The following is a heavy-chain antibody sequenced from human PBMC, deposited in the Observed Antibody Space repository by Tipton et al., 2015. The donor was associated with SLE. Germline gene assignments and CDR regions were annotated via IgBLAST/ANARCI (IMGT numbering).Heavy chain of an antibody. D-gene: IGHD2-8*01. Sequence: TLSLTCTVSGGSISSHFWNWVRQPPGKGLEWIGYVYYSGSTNYNPSLKSRVTMLVDTSKNQFSLKMTSVTAADTAVYYCARDRAIGLNDYYCYVMDVWGQGTTVTVSS. CDR1: GGSISSHF. CDR3: ARDRAIGLNDYYCYVMDV. V-gene: IGHV4-59*11. CDR2: VYYSGST. J-gene: IGHJ6*02.